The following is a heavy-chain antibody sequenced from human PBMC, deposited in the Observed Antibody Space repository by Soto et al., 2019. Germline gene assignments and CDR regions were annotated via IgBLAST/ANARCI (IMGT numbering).Heavy chain of an antibody. CDR1: GDTFSTYT. CDR3: AASYGAGYRAFDY. Sequence: ASVKVSCKASGDTFSTYTITWMRQAPGQGLEWMGGRIPRSATSKYAQKFQGRVTITADESTSTVYMELRTLRPEDTAMYFCAASYGAGYRAFDYWGQGTPVTVSS. J-gene: IGHJ4*02. CDR2: RIPRSATS. D-gene: IGHD3-10*01. V-gene: IGHV1-69*13.